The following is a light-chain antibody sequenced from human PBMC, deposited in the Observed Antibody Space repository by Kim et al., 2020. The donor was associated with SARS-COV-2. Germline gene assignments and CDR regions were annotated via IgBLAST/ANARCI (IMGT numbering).Light chain of an antibody. Sequence: ASLGDRVTITCRASQRIRSHLNSYQQRVGEAPKLLISFVSRLQNGVPSRFSGSGYDTDFTLTINSLQPEDYATYFCQQNYNTPRTFGQGTKVEIK. V-gene: IGKV1-39*01. CDR2: FVS. CDR3: QQNYNTPRT. CDR1: QRIRSH. J-gene: IGKJ1*01.